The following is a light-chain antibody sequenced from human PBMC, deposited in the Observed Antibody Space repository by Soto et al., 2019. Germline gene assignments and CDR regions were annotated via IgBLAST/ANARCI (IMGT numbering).Light chain of an antibody. Sequence: SYELTQPPAVSVAPGKTATITCGGDNIGGKSVHWYQQKSGQAPVLIIYYDASRPSGIPDRFSGSNSGNTATLTISRVEAGDEADYYCQVWDGTTDHSVIFGGGIKLTVL. J-gene: IGLJ2*01. V-gene: IGLV3-21*04. CDR1: NIGGKS. CDR3: QVWDGTTDHSVI. CDR2: YDA.